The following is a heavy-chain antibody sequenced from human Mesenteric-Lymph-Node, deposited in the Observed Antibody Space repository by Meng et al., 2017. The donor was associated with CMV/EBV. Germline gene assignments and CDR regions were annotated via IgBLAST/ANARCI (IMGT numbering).Heavy chain of an antibody. CDR2: ISLDGTNK. CDR3: AKDGGYSSGWYFFDY. Sequence: GESLKISCAASGFTFSRFAMHWVRQAPDKGLEWVALISLDGTNKYFADSVKGRFTISRDNSKNTLYLQMNSLRAEDTAVYYCAKDGGYSSGWYFFDYWGQGTLVTVSS. CDR1: GFTFSRFA. J-gene: IGHJ4*02. V-gene: IGHV3-30-3*01. D-gene: IGHD6-19*01.